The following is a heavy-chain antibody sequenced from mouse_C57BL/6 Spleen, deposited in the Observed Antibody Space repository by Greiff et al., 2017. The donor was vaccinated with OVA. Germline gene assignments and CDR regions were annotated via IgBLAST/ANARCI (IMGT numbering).Heavy chain of an antibody. J-gene: IGHJ2*01. D-gene: IGHD1-1*01. CDR1: GYTFTSYW. CDR3: ARIYYGPYYFDY. Sequence: VQLQQPGAELVKPGASVKLSCKASGYTFTSYWMHWVKQRPGQGLEWIGMIHPNSGSTNYNEKFKSKATLTVDKSSSTAYMQLSSLTSEDSAVHYCARIYYGPYYFDYWGQGTTLTVSS. V-gene: IGHV1-64*01. CDR2: IHPNSGST.